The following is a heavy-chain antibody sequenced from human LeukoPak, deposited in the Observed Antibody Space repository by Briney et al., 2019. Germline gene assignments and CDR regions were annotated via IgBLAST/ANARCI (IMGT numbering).Heavy chain of an antibody. CDR1: GFTFSSYG. V-gene: IGHV3-30*02. CDR3: AKDRCSNGIGCYYYYMDV. CDR2: IRYDGSNK. D-gene: IGHD2-8*01. Sequence: SGGSLRLSCAASGFTFSSYGMHWVRQAPGKGLEWVAFIRYDGSNKYYADSVKGRFTISRDNSKNTLYLQMNSLRGDDTAVYYCAKDRCSNGIGCYYYYMDVWGKGTTVTIYS. J-gene: IGHJ6*03.